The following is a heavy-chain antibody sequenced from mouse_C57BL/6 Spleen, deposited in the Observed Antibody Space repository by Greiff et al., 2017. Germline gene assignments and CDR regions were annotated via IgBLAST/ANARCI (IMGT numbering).Heavy chain of an antibody. J-gene: IGHJ3*01. CDR3: ARDGATVVAPY. CDR1: GYSITSGYY. V-gene: IGHV3-6*01. Sequence: ESGPGLVKPSQSLSLTCSVTGYSITSGYYWNWIRQFPGNKLEWMGYISYDGSNNYNPSLKIRISITRDTSKNQFFLKLNSVTTEDTATYYCARDGATVVAPYWGQGTLVTVSA. D-gene: IGHD1-1*01. CDR2: ISYDGSN.